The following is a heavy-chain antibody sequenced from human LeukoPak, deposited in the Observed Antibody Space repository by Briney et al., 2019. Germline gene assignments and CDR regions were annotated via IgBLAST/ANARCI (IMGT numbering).Heavy chain of an antibody. CDR2: IKSKVDGGTA. D-gene: IGHD4/OR15-4a*01. CDR3: TTRTCGAGFDI. Sequence: GGSLRLSCAASGFTFRNAWMNWVRQAPGKGLEWLGRIKSKVDGGTADYAAPVKGRITISRDDSKNTLYLQINSLRSDDTALYYCTTRTCGAGFDIWGQGTMLTVSS. V-gene: IGHV3-15*01. J-gene: IGHJ3*02. CDR1: GFTFRNAW.